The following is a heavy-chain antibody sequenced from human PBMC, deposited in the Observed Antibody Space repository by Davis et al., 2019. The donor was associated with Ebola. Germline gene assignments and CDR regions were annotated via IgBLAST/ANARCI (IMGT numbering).Heavy chain of an antibody. V-gene: IGHV5-51*01. CDR2: TYPGDSDT. Sequence: GESLKIPCKRPGYSSTTYWIGWVRQLPGKGLEWMGITYPGDSDTRYSPSFQGQVTISADKSISTAYLQWSSLKASDTAMYYCARHMSLRDYFDYWGQGTLVTVSS. CDR3: ARHMSLRDYFDY. D-gene: IGHD3-10*02. J-gene: IGHJ4*02. CDR1: GYSSTTYW.